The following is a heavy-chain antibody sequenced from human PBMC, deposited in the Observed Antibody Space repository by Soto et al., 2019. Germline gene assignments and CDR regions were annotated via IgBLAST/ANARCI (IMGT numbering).Heavy chain of an antibody. CDR3: ARGLITGSHYSGGWYYFDS. V-gene: IGHV4-39*06. J-gene: IGHJ4*02. CDR1: GGSISSSSYY. D-gene: IGHD6-19*01. Sequence: SETLSLTCTVSGGSISSSSYYWGWIRQPPGKGLEGIGYIYYSGSTYYNPSLKSRVTISVHTSNSQFALELSSVTAAGTAVYYCARGLITGSHYSGGWYYFDSWGQGTQVTVSS. CDR2: IYYSGST.